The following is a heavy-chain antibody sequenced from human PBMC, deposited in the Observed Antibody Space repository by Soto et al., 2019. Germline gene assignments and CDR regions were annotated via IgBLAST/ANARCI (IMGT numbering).Heavy chain of an antibody. D-gene: IGHD5-12*01. CDR2: ISYSGVST. V-gene: IGHV3-23*01. CDR1: GFTFSSYS. CDR3: ARPRGYCYYDLDY. J-gene: IGHJ4*02. Sequence: EVQLLESGGGVVQPGGSLRLSGAASGFTFSSYSMTWVRQAPGQGLEWVSAISYSGVSTYYADSVKGRFTISRDSSENTLSRHMNGLRVDDTAVYYCARPRGYCYYDLDYWGQGPLVTVCS.